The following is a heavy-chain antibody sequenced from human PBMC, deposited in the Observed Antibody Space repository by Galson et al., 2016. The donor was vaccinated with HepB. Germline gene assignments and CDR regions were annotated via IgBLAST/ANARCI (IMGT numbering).Heavy chain of an antibody. CDR3: AREGLGGFDI. D-gene: IGHD3/OR15-3a*01. CDR2: IKQDGSEK. V-gene: IGHV3-7*01. CDR1: TGYW. J-gene: IGHJ3*02. Sequence: SLRLSCATSTGYWMSWVRQTPGKGLEWVANIKQDGSEKNYVDSVRGRFTISRDNAKNSMYLQMNSLRVEDTALYYCAREGLGGFDIWGQGTMVTVSS.